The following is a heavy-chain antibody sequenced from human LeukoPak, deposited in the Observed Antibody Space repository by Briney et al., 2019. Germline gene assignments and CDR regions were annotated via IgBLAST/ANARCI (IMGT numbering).Heavy chain of an antibody. V-gene: IGHV1-46*01. CDR1: GYTFTSYG. J-gene: IGHJ4*02. CDR3: ARDQEGFDY. CDR2: IYPRDGST. Sequence: ASVKVSCKASGYTFTSYGISWVRQAPGQGLEWMGMIYPRDGSTSYAQNFQGRVTVTRDTSTTTVHMELRGLRSEDTAVYYCARDQEGFDYWGQGTVVTVTS.